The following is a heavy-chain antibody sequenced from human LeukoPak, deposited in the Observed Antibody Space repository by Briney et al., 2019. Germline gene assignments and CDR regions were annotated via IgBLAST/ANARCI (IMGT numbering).Heavy chain of an antibody. CDR3: ARGRDYYGSGSNTRCDY. Sequence: GGPLRLSCAASGFTFSSYSMNWVRQAPGKGLEWVSSISSSSSYIYYADSVKGRFTISRDNAKNSLYLQMNSLRAEDTAVYYCARGRDYYGSGSNTRCDYWGQGTLVTVSS. CDR2: ISSSSSYI. CDR1: GFTFSSYS. V-gene: IGHV3-21*01. J-gene: IGHJ4*02. D-gene: IGHD3-10*01.